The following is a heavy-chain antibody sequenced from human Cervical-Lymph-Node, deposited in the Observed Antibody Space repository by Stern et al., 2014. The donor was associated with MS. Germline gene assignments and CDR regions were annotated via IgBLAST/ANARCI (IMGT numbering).Heavy chain of an antibody. CDR3: ARSPPYYEFWNDYYYFDY. Sequence: QVTLKESGPALVKPTQTLTLTCTFSWFSLSTSGMRVSWIRPPPGNALQWLARIDWDDDKLYSTSMKNRITISTDTYKTHVDITMTNMDPVDTATYYCARSPPYYEFWNDYYYFDYWGQGTLVAVSS. CDR1: WFSLSTSGMR. CDR2: IDWDDDK. D-gene: IGHD3-3*01. V-gene: IGHV2-70*04. J-gene: IGHJ4*02.